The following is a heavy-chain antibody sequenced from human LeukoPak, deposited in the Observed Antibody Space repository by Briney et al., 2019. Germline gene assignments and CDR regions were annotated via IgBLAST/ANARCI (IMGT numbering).Heavy chain of an antibody. V-gene: IGHV4-59*08. J-gene: IGHJ4*02. Sequence: SETLSLTCTVSGDSLSNKYWTWIRQPPGKGLEWIGYIYYSGSTNYNPSLKSRVTLSVDTSKNQLSLKLTFVTAADTAGYYCARRGWTLDYWGQGTLVTVSS. CDR3: ARRGWTLDY. CDR1: GDSLSNKY. D-gene: IGHD6-19*01. CDR2: IYYSGST.